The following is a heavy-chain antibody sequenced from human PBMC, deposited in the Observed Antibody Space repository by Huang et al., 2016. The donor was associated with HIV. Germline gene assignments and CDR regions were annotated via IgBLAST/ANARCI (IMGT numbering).Heavy chain of an antibody. CDR2: INPNGGGT. V-gene: IGHV1-2*06. CDR3: ARDIGTLTTFDY. Sequence: QVQLVQSGAGVKKPGASVKVSCKASGYTFADNYMHWLRQAPGQGLEWMGRINPNGGGTKYAQKFQGRATMTGDMSISTAYMELSSLRSDDTAVYFCARDIGTLTTFDYWGQGTLVTVSS. D-gene: IGHD4-4*01. CDR1: GYTFADNY. J-gene: IGHJ4*02.